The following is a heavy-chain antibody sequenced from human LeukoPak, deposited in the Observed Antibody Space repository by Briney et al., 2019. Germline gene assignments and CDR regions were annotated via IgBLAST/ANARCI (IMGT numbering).Heavy chain of an antibody. CDR1: GGSFNDYY. V-gene: IGHV4-34*01. J-gene: IGHJ5*02. CDR3: ARAIVVVTAGDNWFDP. D-gene: IGHD2-21*02. Sequence: SETLSLTCAVSGGSFNDYYWSWIRQPPGKGLEWIGEINHSGSTNYNPSLTSRVTISVDTSKNQFSLKLSSVTAADTAVYYCARAIVVVTAGDNWFDPWGQGTLVTVSS. CDR2: INHSGST.